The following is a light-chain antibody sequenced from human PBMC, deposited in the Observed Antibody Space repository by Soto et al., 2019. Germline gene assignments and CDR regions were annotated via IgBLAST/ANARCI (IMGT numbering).Light chain of an antibody. CDR2: GAS. J-gene: IGKJ1*01. CDR1: QSVAGTS. CDR3: HQYASSPPWT. V-gene: IGKV3-20*01. Sequence: EIVLTQSPGTLSLSPGERATLSCRASQSVAGTSVAWYQHRPGQAPRLLIYGASSRATGIPDRFSGSGSGTDFTLTISRLEPEDFAVYYCHQYASSPPWTFGQGTKVAIK.